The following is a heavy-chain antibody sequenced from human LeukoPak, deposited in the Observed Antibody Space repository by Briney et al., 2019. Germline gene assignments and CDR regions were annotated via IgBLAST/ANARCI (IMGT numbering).Heavy chain of an antibody. V-gene: IGHV4-39*01. D-gene: IGHD3-16*01. CDR1: GGSISSSSYY. J-gene: IGHJ4*02. CDR2: IYYSGST. Sequence: SGTLSLTCTVSGGSISSSSYYWGWIRQPPGKGLEWIGSIYYSGSTYYNPSLKSRVTISVDTSKNQFSLKLSSVTAADTAVYYCARGLAYAGEDHPSTLDYWGQGTLVTVSS. CDR3: ARGLAYAGEDHPSTLDY.